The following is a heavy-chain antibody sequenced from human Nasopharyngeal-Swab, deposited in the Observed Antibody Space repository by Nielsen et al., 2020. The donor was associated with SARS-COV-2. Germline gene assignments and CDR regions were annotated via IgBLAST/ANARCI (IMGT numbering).Heavy chain of an antibody. D-gene: IGHD4-17*01. J-gene: IGHJ4*02. Sequence: WIRQPPGKGLEWVSAISGRGGSTYYADSVKGRFTISRDNSKNTLYLQMNSLRAEDTAVYYCAKPLYGDSPFDYWGQGTLVTVSS. CDR3: AKPLYGDSPFDY. CDR2: ISGRGGST. V-gene: IGHV3-23*01.